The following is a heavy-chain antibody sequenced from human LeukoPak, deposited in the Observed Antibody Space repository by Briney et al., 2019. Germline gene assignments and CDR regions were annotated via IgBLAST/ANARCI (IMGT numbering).Heavy chain of an antibody. CDR2: IYSGGST. V-gene: IGHV3-66*02. Sequence: GGSLRLSCAASGFTVSSNYMSWVRQAPGKGLEWVSVIYSGGSTYYADSVKGRFTISRGNSKNTLYLQMNSLRAEDTAVYYCAREKTGAGLDYWGQGTLVTVSS. CDR1: GFTVSSNY. CDR3: AREKTGAGLDY. J-gene: IGHJ4*02.